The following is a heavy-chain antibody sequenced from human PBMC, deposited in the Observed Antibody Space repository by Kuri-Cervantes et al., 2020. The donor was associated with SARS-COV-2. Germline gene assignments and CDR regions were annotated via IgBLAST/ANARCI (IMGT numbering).Heavy chain of an antibody. J-gene: IGHJ6*03. CDR2: INHSGST. Sequence: SETLSLTCAVYGGSFSGYYWSWIRQPPGKGLEWIGEINHSGSTNYNPSLKSRVTISVDTSKNQFSLKLSSVTAADTAVYYCARIIVGATYYYYYYYMDVWGKGTMVTVSS. D-gene: IGHD1-26*01. V-gene: IGHV4-34*01. CDR1: GGSFSGYY. CDR3: ARIIVGATYYYYYYYMDV.